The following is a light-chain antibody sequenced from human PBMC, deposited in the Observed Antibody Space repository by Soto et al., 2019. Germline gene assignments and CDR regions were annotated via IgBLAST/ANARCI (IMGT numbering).Light chain of an antibody. CDR3: SSYTSSSTYV. CDR2: EVR. Sequence: QSALTQPASVSGSPGQSITISCTGTSSDVGAYDFVSWYQQHPDKAPKLMIYEVRNRPSGVSNRFSGSKSGNTASLTISGLQAEDEADYYCSSYTSSSTYVFGTGTKVTVL. J-gene: IGLJ1*01. CDR1: SSDVGAYDF. V-gene: IGLV2-14*03.